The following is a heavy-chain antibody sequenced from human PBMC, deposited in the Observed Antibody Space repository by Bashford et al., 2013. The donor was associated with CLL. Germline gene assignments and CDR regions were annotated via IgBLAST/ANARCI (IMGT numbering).Heavy chain of an antibody. CDR3: ARTVLRVILTGYFSFDY. Sequence: SVKVSCEASGYAFSNFVITWVRQAPGQGLEWMGGIIPIFGTANYAQKFQGRVTITADESTSTAYMELSSLRSEDTAVYYCARTVLRVILTGYFSFDYWGQGTLVTVSS. D-gene: IGHD3-9*01. CDR1: GYAFSNFV. CDR2: IIPIFGTA. J-gene: IGHJ4*02. V-gene: IGHV1-69*13.